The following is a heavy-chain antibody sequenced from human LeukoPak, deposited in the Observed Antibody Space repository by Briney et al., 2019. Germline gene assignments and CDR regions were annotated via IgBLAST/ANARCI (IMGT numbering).Heavy chain of an antibody. CDR2: ISYDGSNK. CDR3: ARPYYYDSSGYYDIYFDY. J-gene: IGHJ4*02. CDR1: GFTFSSYG. D-gene: IGHD3-22*01. V-gene: IGHV3-30*03. Sequence: AGGSLRLSCAASGFTFSSYGMHWVRQAPGKGLEWVAVISYDGSNKYYADSVKGRFTISRDNAKNSLYLQMNSLRAEDTAVYYCARPYYYDSSGYYDIYFDYWGQGTLVTVSS.